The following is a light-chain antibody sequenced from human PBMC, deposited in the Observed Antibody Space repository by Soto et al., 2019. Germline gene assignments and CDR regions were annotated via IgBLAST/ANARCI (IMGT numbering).Light chain of an antibody. CDR3: CSYAGSSTVV. Sequence: QSALNQPASVSGSPGQSITISCTGTSSDVGGSDYVSWYQHHPHRAPKLLIYEVSYRPSGVSDRFSGSKSGNTASLTISGLQAEDEADYYCCSYAGSSTVVFGGGTKLTVL. V-gene: IGLV2-14*01. J-gene: IGLJ2*01. CDR1: SSDVGGSDY. CDR2: EVS.